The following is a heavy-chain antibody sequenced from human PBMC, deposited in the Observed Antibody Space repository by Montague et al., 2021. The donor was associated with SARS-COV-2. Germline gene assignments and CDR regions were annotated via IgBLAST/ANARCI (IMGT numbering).Heavy chain of an antibody. V-gene: IGHV5-51*01. CDR2: IYPGDSET. CDR3: VRLGGLRDYYYYGMDV. CDR1: GYSFISYW. J-gene: IGHJ6*02. Sequence: HSGAEVKKPGESLKISCKGSGYSFISYWIGWVRQMPGKGLEWMGIIYPGDSETRYSPSFQGQVTISADKSISTAYLQWSSLKASDTAMYYCVRLGGLRDYYYYGMDVWGQGTTVTVSS. D-gene: IGHD5-12*01.